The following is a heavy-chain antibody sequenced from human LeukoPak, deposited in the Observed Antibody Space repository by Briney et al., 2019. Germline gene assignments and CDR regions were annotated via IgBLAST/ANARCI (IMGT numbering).Heavy chain of an antibody. CDR2: IRYDGGNK. D-gene: IGHD5-24*01. J-gene: IGHJ4*02. CDR3: AKDGPRRDGYNDH. V-gene: IGHV3-30*02. CDR1: GFSFSTYA. Sequence: GGSLRLSCAASGFSFSTYAMHWVRQAPGKGPEWVAFIRYDGGNKYYVDSVKGRFTISRDNSKNTLYLQMDSLRPEDTAVYYCAKDGPRRDGYNDHWGQGTLVTVSS.